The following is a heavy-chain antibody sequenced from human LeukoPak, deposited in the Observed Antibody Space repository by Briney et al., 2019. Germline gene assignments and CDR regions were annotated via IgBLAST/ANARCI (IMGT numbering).Heavy chain of an antibody. J-gene: IGHJ4*02. CDR2: IYYSGST. CDR1: GGSISSYY. Sequence: SETLSLTCTVSGGSISSYYWSWIRQPPGKGLEWIGYIYYSGSTNYNPSLKSRVTISVDTSKNEFSLKLSSVTAADTAVYYCARDSRRDGYNLDYWGRGTLVTVSS. D-gene: IGHD5-24*01. CDR3: ARDSRRDGYNLDY. V-gene: IGHV4-59*12.